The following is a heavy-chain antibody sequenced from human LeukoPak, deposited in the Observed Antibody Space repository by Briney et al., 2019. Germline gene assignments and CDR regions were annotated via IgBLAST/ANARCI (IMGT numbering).Heavy chain of an antibody. CDR2: IYYSGST. V-gene: IGHV4-39*01. D-gene: IGHD3-10*01. CDR3: ARHVSKAYYGSRFSPRRFDP. J-gene: IGHJ5*02. Sequence: SETLSLTCTVSGGSISSSSYYWGWIRQPPGKGLDWIGSIYYSGSTYYNPSLKSRVTISVDTSKNQFSLKLSSVTAADTAVYYCARHVSKAYYGSRFSPRRFDPWGQGTLVTVSS. CDR1: GGSISSSSYY.